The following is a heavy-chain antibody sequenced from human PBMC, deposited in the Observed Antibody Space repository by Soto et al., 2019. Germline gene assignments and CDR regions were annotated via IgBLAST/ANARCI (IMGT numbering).Heavy chain of an antibody. Sequence: QVHLVQSGAEVKRPGSSVKVSCEASGGSFSSDAITWVRQVPGQGLEWMRGIIPTFGAANYGRQFQGRVTISADESTRTVYMELSSLRFDDTAVYYCARGFSGYYSSLDYWGQGTLVTVSS. J-gene: IGHJ4*02. V-gene: IGHV1-69*01. CDR3: ARGFSGYYSSLDY. CDR2: IIPTFGAA. CDR1: GGSFSSDA. D-gene: IGHD5-12*01.